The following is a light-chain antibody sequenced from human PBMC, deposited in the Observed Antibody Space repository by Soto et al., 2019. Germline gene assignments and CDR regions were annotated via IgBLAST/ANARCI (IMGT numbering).Light chain of an antibody. CDR3: TAFSANRVYL. CDR2: DVA. J-gene: IGLJ1*01. CDR1: SSDVGGSNF. Sequence: QSVLTQPASVCDSPGQSITISCTGTSSDVGGSNFVSWYQQHPGKPPKLIIYDVANRPSGVSNRFSGSKSGSTASLIISRLQTEDEADYYCTAFSANRVYLFGPGTKVTVL. V-gene: IGLV2-14*03.